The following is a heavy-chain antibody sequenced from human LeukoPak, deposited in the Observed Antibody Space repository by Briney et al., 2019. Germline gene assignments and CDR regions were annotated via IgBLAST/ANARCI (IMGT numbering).Heavy chain of an antibody. D-gene: IGHD5-24*01. CDR3: ARDAEMATISRYYYYGMDV. CDR1: GFTFSDYY. Sequence: GGSLRLSCAASGFTFSDYYMSWIRQAPGKGLEWVSYISSSGSTIYYADSVKGRFTISRDNAKNSLNLQMNSLRAEDTAVYYCARDAEMATISRYYYYGMDVWGQGTTVTVSS. J-gene: IGHJ6*02. V-gene: IGHV3-11*01. CDR2: ISSSGSTI.